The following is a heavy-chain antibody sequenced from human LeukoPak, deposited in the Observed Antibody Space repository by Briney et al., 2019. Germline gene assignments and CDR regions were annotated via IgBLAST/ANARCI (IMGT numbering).Heavy chain of an antibody. CDR2: IRGIGGNT. CDR1: GSTFSNYA. CDR3: AKGGKWELLVYY. J-gene: IGHJ4*02. Sequence: GRSLRLSCAASGSTFSNYAMSCVRQAPGNGLEWVSAIRGIGGNTYYADSVKGRFTISRDNSKNALYLQMNSLRAEDTAVYYCAKGGKWELLVYYWGQGTLVTVSS. D-gene: IGHD1-26*01. V-gene: IGHV3-23*01.